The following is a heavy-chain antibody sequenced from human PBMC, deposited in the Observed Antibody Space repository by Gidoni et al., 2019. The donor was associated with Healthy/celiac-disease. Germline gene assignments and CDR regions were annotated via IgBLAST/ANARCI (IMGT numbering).Heavy chain of an antibody. D-gene: IGHD3-22*01. V-gene: IGHV3-23*04. CDR1: GFTFSRYA. J-gene: IGHJ5*02. Sequence: EVQLVESGGGLVQPGGSLRLSCAASGFTFSRYAMSWVRQAPGKGLEWVSAISGSGGSTYYADSVKGRFTISRDNSKNTLYLQMNSLRAEDTAVYYCAKGGYYDSSGYSFHNWFDPWGQGTLVTVSS. CDR2: ISGSGGST. CDR3: AKGGYYDSSGYSFHNWFDP.